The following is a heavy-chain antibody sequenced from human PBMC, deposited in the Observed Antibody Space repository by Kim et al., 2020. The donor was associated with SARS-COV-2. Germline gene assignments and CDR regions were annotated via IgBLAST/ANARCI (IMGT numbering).Heavy chain of an antibody. J-gene: IGHJ5*01. CDR1: GGSISSSSYC. V-gene: IGHV4-39*06. CDR2: MHYSGST. CDR3: AQKTRSGTGRGLFNS. Sequence: SETLSLTCTVYGGSISSSSYCWDWIRQPPGKGLEWLGSMHYSGSTYYNASLRSRLTISLDTSKNQFALKLCSGTAADTAVCYCAQKTRSGTGRGLFNSWG. D-gene: IGHD3-10*01.